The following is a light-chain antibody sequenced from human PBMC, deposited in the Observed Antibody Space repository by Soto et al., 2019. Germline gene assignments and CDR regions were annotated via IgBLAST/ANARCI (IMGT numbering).Light chain of an antibody. CDR3: SSFTSTNTWV. CDR2: EAF. V-gene: IGLV2-14*01. CDR1: SSDVGGHDY. Sequence: QSALTQVASVSGSPGQSITISCTATSSDVGGHDYVSWYLQHPGKAPKLLIYEAFNRPSGVSDRFSGSKSGSTASLTISGLQADDEGDYYCSSFTSTNTWVFGGGTKVTVL. J-gene: IGLJ3*02.